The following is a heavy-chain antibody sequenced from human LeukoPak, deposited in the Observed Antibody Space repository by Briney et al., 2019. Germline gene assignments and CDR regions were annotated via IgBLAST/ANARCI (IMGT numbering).Heavy chain of an antibody. Sequence: SATLSLTCAVYGGSFSGYYWTWIRQPPGKGLEWIGEINHSGSSNYNPSLKSRVTISEDTSKNQFSLKLSSVTAADTAVYYCARGQGGGCHGDSWGQGTLVTVS. J-gene: IGHJ4*02. CDR3: ARGQGGGCHGDS. CDR1: GGSFSGYY. CDR2: INHSGSS. V-gene: IGHV4-34*01. D-gene: IGHD6-19*01.